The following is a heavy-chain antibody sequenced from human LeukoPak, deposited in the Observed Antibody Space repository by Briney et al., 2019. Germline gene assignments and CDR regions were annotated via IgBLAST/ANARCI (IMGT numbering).Heavy chain of an antibody. CDR2: IYYSGST. J-gene: IGHJ3*02. Sequence: PSETLSLTCTVSGGSISSYYWSWIRQPPGKGLEWIGYIYYSGSTNYNPSLKSRVTISVDTSKNQFSLKLSSVTAADTAVYYCASGTLDILTGYYMQDAFDIWGQGTMVTVSS. D-gene: IGHD3-9*01. CDR1: GGSISSYY. CDR3: ASGTLDILTGYYMQDAFDI. V-gene: IGHV4-59*12.